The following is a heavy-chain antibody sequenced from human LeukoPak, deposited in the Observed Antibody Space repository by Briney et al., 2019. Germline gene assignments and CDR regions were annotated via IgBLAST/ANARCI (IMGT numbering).Heavy chain of an antibody. Sequence: PSETLSLTCTVSGGSISNYYWSWTRQPAGKGLEWIGRINTSGSTHYNSSLKSRVTMSVDSSKNQFSLKLRSVTAAGTAVYYCARCLTKTYYYYYMDVWGKGTTVTVSS. D-gene: IGHD3-9*01. CDR3: ARCLTKTYYYYYMDV. J-gene: IGHJ6*03. CDR2: INTSGST. CDR1: GGSISNYY. V-gene: IGHV4-4*07.